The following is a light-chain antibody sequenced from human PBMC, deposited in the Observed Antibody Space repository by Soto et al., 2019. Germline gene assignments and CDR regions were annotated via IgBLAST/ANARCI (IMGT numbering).Light chain of an antibody. V-gene: IGKV3-20*01. CDR2: GTS. CDR3: QQYDSVPPWT. CDR1: RTVGRSY. J-gene: IGKJ1*01. Sequence: ETVLTQSPDIMYLSPGERATLSCRASRTVGRSYLAWYQQKPGQAPRLLIFGTSTRATAIPDRFSGGGSGTDFPLTISSLDPEDYAVYFCQQYDSVPPWTVGQGTRVEV.